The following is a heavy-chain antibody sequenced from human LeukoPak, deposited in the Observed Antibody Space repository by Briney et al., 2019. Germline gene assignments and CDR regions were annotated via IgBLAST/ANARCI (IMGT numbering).Heavy chain of an antibody. CDR3: ARELPRVRGYLATPGDY. D-gene: IGHD3-10*01. J-gene: IGHJ4*02. CDR2: IYSGGST. CDR1: GFTVSSNY. Sequence: GGSLRLSCAASGFTVSSNYMSWVRQAPGKGLEWVSVIYSGGSTYYADPVKGRFTISRDNSKNTLCLQTNSLRAEDTAVYYCARELPRVRGYLATPGDYWGQGTLVTVSS. V-gene: IGHV3-66*01.